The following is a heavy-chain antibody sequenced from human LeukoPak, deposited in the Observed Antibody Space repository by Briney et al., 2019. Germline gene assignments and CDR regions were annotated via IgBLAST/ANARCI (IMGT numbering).Heavy chain of an antibody. V-gene: IGHV1-18*01. CDR3: ARVGQVVSAWDYGGTDHDFDY. Sequence: ASVKVSCKASGYTFTSYGISWVRQAPGQGLEWMGWISAYNGNTNYAQKLQGRVTMTTDTSTSTAYMELRSLRSDDTAVYYCARVGQVVSAWDYGGTDHDFDYWGQGTLVTVSS. CDR2: ISAYNGNT. CDR1: GYTFTSYG. D-gene: IGHD4-23*01. J-gene: IGHJ4*02.